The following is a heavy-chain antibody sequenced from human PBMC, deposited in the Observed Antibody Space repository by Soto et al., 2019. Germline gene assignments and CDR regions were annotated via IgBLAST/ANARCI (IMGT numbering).Heavy chain of an antibody. J-gene: IGHJ6*02. D-gene: IGHD2-15*01. CDR2: IYYSGST. CDR3: ARLTGGGSYYSYYYYYGMDV. V-gene: IGHV4-39*01. CDR1: GGTICRHRLC. Sequence: PSWTRRRTGTAGGGTICRHRLCCSWIRQPPGKGLEWIGSIYYSGSTYYNPSLKSRVTISVDTSKTQFSLKLSSVTAADTAVYYCARLTGGGSYYSYYYYYGMDVWGQGTTVS.